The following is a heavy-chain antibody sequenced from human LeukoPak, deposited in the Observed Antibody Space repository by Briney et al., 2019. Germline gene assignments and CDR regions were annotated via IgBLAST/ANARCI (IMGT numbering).Heavy chain of an antibody. V-gene: IGHV1-69*06. Sequence: GASVKVSCKASGGTFSSYGISWVRQAPGQGLEWMGGIIPIFGTENYAQKFQGRVTITADKSTSTAYMELSSLRSDDTAIYYCGLSGNYYYYYMDVWGKGTTVTISS. D-gene: IGHD6-25*01. CDR2: IIPIFGTE. J-gene: IGHJ6*03. CDR1: GGTFSSYG. CDR3: GLSGNYYYYYMDV.